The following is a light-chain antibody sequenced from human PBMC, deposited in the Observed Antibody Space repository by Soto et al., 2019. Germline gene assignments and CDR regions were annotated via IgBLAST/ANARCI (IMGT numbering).Light chain of an antibody. CDR3: QQYDSSPPYT. CDR2: GAS. CDR1: QSVSTRY. J-gene: IGKJ2*01. V-gene: IGKV3-20*01. Sequence: EIVLTQSPGTLSLSPGERATLSCRTSQSVSTRYLAWYQQKPGQAPRLLIYGASSRATGIPDRFSGSGSGTDFTLTISRLEPEDFAVYYCQQYDSSPPYTFGQGTKLEIK.